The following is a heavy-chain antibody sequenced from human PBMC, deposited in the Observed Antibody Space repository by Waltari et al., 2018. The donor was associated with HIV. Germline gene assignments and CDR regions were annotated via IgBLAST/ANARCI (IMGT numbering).Heavy chain of an antibody. CDR2: FWSDGVE. CDR1: GFTFSNFA. D-gene: IGHD4-4*01. CDR3: ARGYSSSRWIPLYH. Sequence: QVQLVESGGGVVQPGTSLTLSCAVSGFTFSNFAIHWVRHSPGKGLECFAVFWSDGVEISLANSVKGRFTISKDSSQNALYLHLTSLRAEDTALYYCARGYSSSRWIPLYHWGRGTLVTVSS. J-gene: IGHJ4*02. V-gene: IGHV3-33*01.